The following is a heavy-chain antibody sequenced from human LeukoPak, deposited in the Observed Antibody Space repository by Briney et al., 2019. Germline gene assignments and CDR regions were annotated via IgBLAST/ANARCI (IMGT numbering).Heavy chain of an antibody. V-gene: IGHV3-21*01. Sequence: GGSLRVSCTASGFTFSSYSMNWVRQGAGKGLEWVSSISSGSKYIYYADSVKGRFTISRDNARNSLYLQMNSLRAEDTAVYNCARASPQYSSSDYWGQGTLVTVSS. CDR2: ISSGSKYI. CDR1: GFTFSSYS. D-gene: IGHD6-6*01. J-gene: IGHJ4*02. CDR3: ARASPQYSSSDY.